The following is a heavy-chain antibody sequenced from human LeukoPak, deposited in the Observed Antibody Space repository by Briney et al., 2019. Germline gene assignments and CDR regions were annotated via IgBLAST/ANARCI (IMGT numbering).Heavy chain of an antibody. Sequence: ASVKVSCKAYGYSFTGHYINWVRQAPGQGPEWMGWINTNNGGTNYARKFEGRVTMTRDTSISSAFMELHSPRSDDAAMYFCARDSGSGNYGSFDYWGQGTLLAVSS. D-gene: IGHD3-10*01. CDR2: INTNNGGT. CDR1: GYSFTGHY. CDR3: ARDSGSGNYGSFDY. V-gene: IGHV1-2*02. J-gene: IGHJ4*02.